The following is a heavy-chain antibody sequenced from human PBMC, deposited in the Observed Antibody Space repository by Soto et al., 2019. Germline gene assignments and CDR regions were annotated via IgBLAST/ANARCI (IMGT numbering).Heavy chain of an antibody. CDR2: INDDGSST. CDR3: AREVIAATGTIRWFDP. J-gene: IGHJ5*02. D-gene: IGHD6-25*01. V-gene: IGHV3-74*03. Sequence: PGGSLRLSCAASGFIFSRHWMHWVRQTPGKGPVWVSRINDDGSSTKYADSVKGRFTIARDNAKNTVFSQMSSLRAEDTAVYYCAREVIAATGTIRWFDPWGQGTLVTVSS. CDR1: GFIFSRHW.